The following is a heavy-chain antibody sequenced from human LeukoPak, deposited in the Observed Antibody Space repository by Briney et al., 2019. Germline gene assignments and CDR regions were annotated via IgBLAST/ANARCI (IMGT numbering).Heavy chain of an antibody. CDR1: GFTFSDYY. CDR2: ISSSGNII. D-gene: IGHD3-10*01. J-gene: IGHJ4*02. Sequence: GGSLRLSCAASGFTFSDYYMSWIRQAPGKGLEWVSYISSSGNIIYYADSVKGRFTISRDNAKNSLYLQMKSLRAEDTAVYYCARDYGSEYYFDYWGQGTLVTVSS. CDR3: ARDYGSEYYFDY. V-gene: IGHV3-11*01.